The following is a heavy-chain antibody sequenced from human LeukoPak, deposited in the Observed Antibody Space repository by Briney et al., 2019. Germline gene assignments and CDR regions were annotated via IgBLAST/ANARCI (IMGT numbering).Heavy chain of an antibody. CDR3: AKVRACSTTSCYRTYGMDV. V-gene: IGHV3-23*01. J-gene: IGHJ6*02. CDR1: GFTFSSYG. CDR2: ISSSGEST. D-gene: IGHD2-2*01. Sequence: GGSLRLSCAASGFTFSSYGMTWVRQAPGKGLEWVAVISSSGESTYYADSVKGRFTISRDASKNTLYLQTNSLRAEDTALYYCAKVRACSTTSCYRTYGMDVWGQGTTVTVSS.